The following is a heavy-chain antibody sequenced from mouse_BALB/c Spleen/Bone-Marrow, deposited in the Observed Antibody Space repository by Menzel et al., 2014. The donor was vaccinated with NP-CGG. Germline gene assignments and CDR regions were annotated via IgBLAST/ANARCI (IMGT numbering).Heavy chain of an antibody. V-gene: IGHV1S22*01. CDR1: GHTFTGYW. Sequence: GSELVRPGASVKLSCKASGHTFTGYWMHWVRQRPGQGLEWIGNIYPGSGSTNYDEKFKSKATLTVDTSSSTAYMQLSSLTSGDSAVYYCRSYDYAMDYWGQGTSVTVSS. CDR3: RSYDYAMDY. D-gene: IGHD1-1*01. J-gene: IGHJ4*01. CDR2: IYPGSGST.